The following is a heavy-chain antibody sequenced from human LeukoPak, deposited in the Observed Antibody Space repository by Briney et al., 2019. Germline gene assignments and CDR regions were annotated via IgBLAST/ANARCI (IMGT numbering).Heavy chain of an antibody. V-gene: IGHV3-30*04. CDR3: ARGETTVTTLFDY. CDR1: GFTFSSYA. D-gene: IGHD4-17*01. Sequence: PGRSLRLSCAASGFTFSSYAMHWVRQAPGKGLEWVAVISYDGSNKYYADSVKGRFTISRDNSKNTLYLQMNSLRAEDTAVYYCARGETTVTTLFDYWGQGTLVTVSS. J-gene: IGHJ4*02. CDR2: ISYDGSNK.